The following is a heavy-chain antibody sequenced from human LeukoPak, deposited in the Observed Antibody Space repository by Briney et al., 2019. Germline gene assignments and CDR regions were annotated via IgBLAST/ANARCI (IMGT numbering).Heavy chain of an antibody. CDR1: GFTFSSYG. D-gene: IGHD1-26*01. Sequence: PGRSLRLSCAASGFTFSSYGMHWVRQAPGKGLEWVAVISYDGSNKYYADSVKGRFTISRDNSKNTLYLQMNSLRAEDTAVYYCAKDSSGATKYGMDVWGQGTTVTVSS. CDR3: AKDSSGATKYGMDV. CDR2: ISYDGSNK. V-gene: IGHV3-30*18. J-gene: IGHJ6*02.